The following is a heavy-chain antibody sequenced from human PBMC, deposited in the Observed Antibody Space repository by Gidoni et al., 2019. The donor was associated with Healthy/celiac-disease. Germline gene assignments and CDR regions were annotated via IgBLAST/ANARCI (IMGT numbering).Heavy chain of an antibody. CDR2: IYYSGSI. V-gene: IGHV4-39*01. CDR1: GGSISSSSYY. D-gene: IGHD6-13*01. Sequence: QLQLQEPGPGLVKPSETLSLTCTVSGGSISSSSYYWGWIRQPPGKGPEWIGSIYYSGSIYYNPSLKSRVTIAVDTSNNQFSLKLSSVTAADTAVYYCARQAAAGTFDYWGQGTLVTVSS. CDR3: ARQAAAGTFDY. J-gene: IGHJ4*02.